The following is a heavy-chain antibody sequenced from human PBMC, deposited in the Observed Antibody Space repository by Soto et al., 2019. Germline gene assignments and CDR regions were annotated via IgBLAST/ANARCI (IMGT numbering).Heavy chain of an antibody. CDR3: ATQGHSYCGGDCYCFDY. D-gene: IGHD2-21*02. CDR2: IYYSVST. J-gene: IGHJ4*02. V-gene: IGHV4-59*01. CDR1: GGSISSYY. Sequence: SETLSLTCTVSGGSISSYYWSWIRQPPGKGLEWIGYIYYSVSTNYNPSLKSRVTISVDTSKNQFSLKLSSVTAADTAVYYCATQGHSYCGGDCYCFDYWGQGTTVTFSS.